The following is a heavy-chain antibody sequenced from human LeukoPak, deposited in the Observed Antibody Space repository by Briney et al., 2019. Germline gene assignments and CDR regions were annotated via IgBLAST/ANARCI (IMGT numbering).Heavy chain of an antibody. CDR3: AREAGDNAYDF. Sequence: GASVKVSCKASGYTFTAFYLHWVRQAPGQGLECMGWINPNNGDARYAQNFQGRVTMTRDTSITTVYLELSSLRSDDTAIYYCAREAGDNAYDFWGPGTMVTVSS. CDR1: GYTFTAFY. J-gene: IGHJ3*01. D-gene: IGHD1-14*01. V-gene: IGHV1-2*02. CDR2: INPNNGDA.